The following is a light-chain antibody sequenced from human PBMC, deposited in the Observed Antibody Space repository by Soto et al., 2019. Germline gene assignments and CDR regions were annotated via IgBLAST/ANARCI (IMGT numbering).Light chain of an antibody. J-gene: IGLJ2*01. Sequence: QLVLTQPPSVSGAPGQRVTISCTGSRSDIGAGYDVHWYQQLPGTAPKLLIYGNSNRPSGVPDRFSGSKSGTSASLAITGLQAEDEADYYCQSYDSSLSGYVVFGGGTKVTAL. CDR1: RSDIGAGYD. CDR2: GNS. CDR3: QSYDSSLSGYVV. V-gene: IGLV1-40*01.